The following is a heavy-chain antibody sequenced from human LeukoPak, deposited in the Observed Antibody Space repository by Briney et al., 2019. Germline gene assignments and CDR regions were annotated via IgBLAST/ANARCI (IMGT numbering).Heavy chain of an antibody. J-gene: IGHJ4*02. CDR2: VSENGDDT. Sequence: GGSLTLSCVASGFTFNHYAMSWVRQAPGKGLEWVASVSENGDDTMYPDSVKGRFTISRDNSRKTVLLEVNSLRVEDAATYYCARGWTTFHYWGQGALVTVSS. CDR3: ARGWTTFHY. CDR1: GFTFNHYA. D-gene: IGHD1-1*01. V-gene: IGHV3-23*01.